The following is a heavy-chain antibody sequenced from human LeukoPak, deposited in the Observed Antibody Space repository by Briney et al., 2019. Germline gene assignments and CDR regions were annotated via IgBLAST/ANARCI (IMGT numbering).Heavy chain of an antibody. CDR2: IYSGGST. Sequence: GGSLRLSCAASGFTVSSNYMSWVRQAPGKGLEWVSVIYSGGSTYYADSVKGRFTISRHNSKNTLYLQMNSLRAEDTAVYYCAREVGVATINRATAYCGGDCYSGAFDIWAKGQWSPSPQ. V-gene: IGHV3-53*04. CDR1: GFTVSSNY. J-gene: IGHJ3*02. D-gene: IGHD2-21*02. CDR3: AREVGVATINRATAYCGGDCYSGAFDI.